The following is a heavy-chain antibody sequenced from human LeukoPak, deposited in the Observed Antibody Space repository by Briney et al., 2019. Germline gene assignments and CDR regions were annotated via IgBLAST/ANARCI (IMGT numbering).Heavy chain of an antibody. Sequence: GRSLRLSCAASGFTFSSYPMHWVRQAPGKGLEWVAVISYDGSNRYYIDSVKGRFTISRDNSKNTLYLQMNSLRAEDTAVYYCARDLSRNSYFDYWGQGTLVTVSS. CDR2: ISYDGSNR. D-gene: IGHD1-7*01. V-gene: IGHV3-30-3*01. J-gene: IGHJ4*02. CDR3: ARDLSRNSYFDY. CDR1: GFTFSSYP.